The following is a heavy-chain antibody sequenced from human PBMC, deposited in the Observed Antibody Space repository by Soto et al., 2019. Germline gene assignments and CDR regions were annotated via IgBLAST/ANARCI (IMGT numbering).Heavy chain of an antibody. CDR1: GGSISSGGYY. CDR3: ARQVTMVRGVITYFDY. CDR2: IYYSGST. J-gene: IGHJ4*02. D-gene: IGHD3-10*01. V-gene: IGHV4-31*03. Sequence: SETLSLTCTVSGGSISSGGYYWSWIRQHPGKGLEWIGYIYYSGSTYYNPSLKSRVTISVDTSKNQFSLKLSSVTAADTAVYYCARQVTMVRGVITYFDYWGQGTLVTVSS.